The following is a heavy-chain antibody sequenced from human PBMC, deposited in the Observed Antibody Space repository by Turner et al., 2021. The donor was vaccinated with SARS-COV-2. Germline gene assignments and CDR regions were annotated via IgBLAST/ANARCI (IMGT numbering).Heavy chain of an antibody. CDR3: AKSGLWLYGYFDY. V-gene: IGHV4-59*01. Sequence: QVQLQESAPGLVKPSETLSLTCTVSGDSISSYYWSWIRQPPRKGLEWIGYIYYSGSTNYNHSLKSRVTISVDTSKNQFSLKLSSVAAADTDVYYCAKSGLWLYGYFDYWGQGTMVTVSS. D-gene: IGHD5-18*01. CDR1: GDSISSYY. J-gene: IGHJ4*02. CDR2: IYYSGST.